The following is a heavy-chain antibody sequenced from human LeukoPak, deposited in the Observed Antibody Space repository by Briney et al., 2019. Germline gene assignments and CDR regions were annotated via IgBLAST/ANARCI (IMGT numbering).Heavy chain of an antibody. CDR1: GGSIRSYF. D-gene: IGHD4-17*01. CDR3: ARRLYGDYYFDY. V-gene: IGHV4-59*08. J-gene: IGHJ4*02. Sequence: PSETLSLTCTVSGGSIRSYFWSWIRQPPGKGLEWIGYIYYSGSTNYNPSLKSRVTISVDTSKNQFSLKLSSVTAADTAVYYCARRLYGDYYFDYWGQGTLVTVSS. CDR2: IYYSGST.